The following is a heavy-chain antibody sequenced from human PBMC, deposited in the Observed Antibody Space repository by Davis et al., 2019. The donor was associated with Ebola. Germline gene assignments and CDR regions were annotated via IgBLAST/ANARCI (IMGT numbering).Heavy chain of an antibody. J-gene: IGHJ3*02. CDR2: IYPGDSDT. CDR3: ARARYSSSRDDASNI. D-gene: IGHD2-2*01. Sequence: GESLKISCKGSGYSFTSYWIGWVRQMPGKGLEWMGIIYPGDSDTRYSPSFEGHVTISVDRSITTAYLQWSSLKASDTAVYYCARARYSSSRDDASNIWGQGTMVIVSS. V-gene: IGHV5-51*01. CDR1: GYSFTSYW.